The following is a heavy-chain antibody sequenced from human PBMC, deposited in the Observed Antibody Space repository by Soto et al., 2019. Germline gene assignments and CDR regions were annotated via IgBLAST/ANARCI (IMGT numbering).Heavy chain of an antibody. D-gene: IGHD1-26*01. V-gene: IGHV3-30-3*01. J-gene: IGHJ3*02. Sequence: VQLVESGGGLVQPGGSLRLSCAASGFTFSSYAMHWVRQAPGKGLEWVAVISYDGSNKYYADSVKGRFTISRDNSKNTLYLQMNSLRAEDTAVYYCAREGARHDAFDIWGQGTMVTVSS. CDR1: GFTFSSYA. CDR2: ISYDGSNK. CDR3: AREGARHDAFDI.